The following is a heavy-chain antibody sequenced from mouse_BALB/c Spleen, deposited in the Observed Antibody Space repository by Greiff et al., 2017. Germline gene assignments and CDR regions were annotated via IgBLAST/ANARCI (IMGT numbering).Heavy chain of an antibody. CDR2: IDPENGDT. CDR1: GFNIKDYY. Sequence: EVQLQQSGAELVRSGASVKLSCTASGFNIKDYYMHWVKQRPEQGLEWIGWIDPENGDTEYAPKFQGKATMTADTSSNTAYMQLSSLTSEDTAVYYCNLYGPYAMDSWGQGTSVTVSS. D-gene: IGHD1-1*02. CDR3: NLYGPYAMDS. J-gene: IGHJ4*01. V-gene: IGHV14-4*02.